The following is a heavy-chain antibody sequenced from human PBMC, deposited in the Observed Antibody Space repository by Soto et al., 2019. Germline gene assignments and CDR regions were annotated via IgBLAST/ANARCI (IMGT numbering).Heavy chain of an antibody. CDR1: GYTFTSYG. J-gene: IGHJ3*02. D-gene: IGHD4-4*01. Sequence: ASVKVSCKASGYTFTSYGISWVRQAPGQGLEWMGWISAYNGNTNYAQKLQGRVTMTTDTSTSTAYMELRSLRSDDTAVYYCASGNYFPGPEGSFDIWGQGTMVTVSS. CDR2: ISAYNGNT. CDR3: ASGNYFPGPEGSFDI. V-gene: IGHV1-18*01.